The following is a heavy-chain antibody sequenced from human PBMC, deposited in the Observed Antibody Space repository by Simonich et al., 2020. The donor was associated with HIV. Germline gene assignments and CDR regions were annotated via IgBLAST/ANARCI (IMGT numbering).Heavy chain of an antibody. CDR2: INHSGST. Sequence: QVQLQQWGAGLLKPSETLSLTCAVYGGSFSGYYWSWIRQPPGKGLGWIGEINHSGSTNYNPSLKMRVTISVDTSKNQFSLKLSSVTAADTAVYYCARGFYQRLYYFDYWGQGTLVTVSS. D-gene: IGHD2-2*01. CDR1: GGSFSGYY. CDR3: ARGFYQRLYYFDY. V-gene: IGHV4-34*01. J-gene: IGHJ4*02.